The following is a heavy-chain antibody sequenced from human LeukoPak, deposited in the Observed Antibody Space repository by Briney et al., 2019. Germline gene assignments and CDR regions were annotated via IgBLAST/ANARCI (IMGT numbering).Heavy chain of an antibody. J-gene: IGHJ6*03. CDR2: IRYDAINK. CDR1: GFTFSTYG. D-gene: IGHD1-26*01. V-gene: IGHV3-30*02. Sequence: GSLRLSCAASGFTFSTYGMHWVRQAPGKGLEWVAFIRYDAINKYYADSVKGRFTISRDNSRNTLYLQMNSLRAEDTALYYCAKDGDTVSGTYYFDMDVWGKGTTVTISS. CDR3: AKDGDTVSGTYYFDMDV.